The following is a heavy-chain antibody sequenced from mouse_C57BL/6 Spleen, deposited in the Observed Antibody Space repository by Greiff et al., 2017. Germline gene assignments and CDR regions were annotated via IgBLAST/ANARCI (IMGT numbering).Heavy chain of an antibody. Sequence: QVQLQQSGAELARPGASVKMSCKASGYTFTSYTMHWVKQRPGQGLEWIGYINPSSGYTKYNQKFKDKATLTADKSSNTAYMQLSSLTSEDSAVYYCARSSNYEDYYAMDYWGQGTSVTVSS. J-gene: IGHJ4*01. CDR3: ARSSNYEDYYAMDY. CDR2: INPSSGYT. CDR1: GYTFTSYT. V-gene: IGHV1-4*01. D-gene: IGHD2-5*01.